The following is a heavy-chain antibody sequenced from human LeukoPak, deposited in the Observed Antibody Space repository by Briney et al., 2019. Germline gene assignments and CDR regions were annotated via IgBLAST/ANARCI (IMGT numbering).Heavy chain of an antibody. V-gene: IGHV4-31*03. J-gene: IGHJ6*02. CDR2: IYYSGST. Sequence: SQTLSLTCTVSGGSISSGGYYWSWIRQHPGKGLEWIGYIYYSGSTYYNPSLKSRVTISVDTSKNQFSLKLSSVTAADTAVYYCASGSRRYDFWSGYESYYYYGMDVWGQGTTVTVSS. CDR3: ASGSRRYDFWSGYESYYYYGMDV. D-gene: IGHD3-3*01. CDR1: GGSISSGGYY.